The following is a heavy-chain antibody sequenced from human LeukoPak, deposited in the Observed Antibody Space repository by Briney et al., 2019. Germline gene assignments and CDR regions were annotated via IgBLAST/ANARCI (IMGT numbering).Heavy chain of an antibody. D-gene: IGHD3-9*01. J-gene: IGHJ5*02. V-gene: IGHV4-61*08. Sequence: PSETLSLTCTVSGGSISSGGYYWSWIRQPPGKGLEWIGYIYYSGSTNYNPSLKSRVTISVDTSKNQFSLKLSSVTAADTAMYYCASGLRYFDWYWFDPWGQGTLVTVSS. CDR1: GGSISSGGYY. CDR2: IYYSGST. CDR3: ASGLRYFDWYWFDP.